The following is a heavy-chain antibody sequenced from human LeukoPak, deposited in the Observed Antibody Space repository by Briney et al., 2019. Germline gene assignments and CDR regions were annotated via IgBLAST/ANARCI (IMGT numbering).Heavy chain of an antibody. CDR1: GFTFSAYG. V-gene: IGHV3-23*01. J-gene: IGHJ4*02. CDR3: ARDNDWAFHY. Sequence: GGSLRLSCAASGFTFSAYGMSWVRQAPGKGLEWVSAIAGSGHTTYYADSVKGRFTISRDNSRNSLYLQMNSLRDEDTAVYYCARDNDWAFHYWGQGTLVTVSS. D-gene: IGHD3-9*01. CDR2: IAGSGHTT.